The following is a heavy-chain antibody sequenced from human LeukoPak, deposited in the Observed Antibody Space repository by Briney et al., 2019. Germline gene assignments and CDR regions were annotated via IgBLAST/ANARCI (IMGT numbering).Heavy chain of an antibody. D-gene: IGHD2-2*01. V-gene: IGHV3-7*01. CDR1: GGTFSSYA. CDR2: IKQDGSEK. CDR3: ARDDCSSISCYHNWFDP. J-gene: IGHJ5*02. Sequence: SCKASGGTFSSYAISWVRQAPGQGLEWMANIKQDGSEKYYVDSVKGRFTISRDNAKNSLYLQMNSLRAEDTAVYYCARDDCSSISCYHNWFDPWGQGTLVTVSS.